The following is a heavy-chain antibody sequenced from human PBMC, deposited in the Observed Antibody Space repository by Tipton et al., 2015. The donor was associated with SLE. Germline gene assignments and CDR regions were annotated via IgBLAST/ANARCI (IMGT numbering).Heavy chain of an antibody. CDR1: DGSTSSYS. D-gene: IGHD2-15*01. CDR3: GRRGFYCSGGNGNCPTDS. CDR2: LHYNGNT. V-gene: IGHV4-59*07. Sequence: TLSLTCTVSDGSTSSYSWSWVRQPPGKGLEFLGYLHYNGNTVYNPSLKSRVTMSIDTSENLFSLRLSSVTAADTAVYYCGRRGFYCSGGNGNCPTDSWGQGTLVTVSP. J-gene: IGHJ4*02.